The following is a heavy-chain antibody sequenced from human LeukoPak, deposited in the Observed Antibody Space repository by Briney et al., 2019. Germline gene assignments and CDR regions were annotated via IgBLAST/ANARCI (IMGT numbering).Heavy chain of an antibody. Sequence: GGSLRLSCAASGSTFSTYGMHWIRQAPGKGLEWVAVIWYDGSNSYYADFVKGRITISRDNSRNTLYLQMNSLRAEDTAVYYCARDKNGWYDSWGQGTLVTVSS. CDR1: GSTFSTYG. CDR3: ARDKNGWYDS. V-gene: IGHV3-33*01. J-gene: IGHJ5*01. D-gene: IGHD2-8*01. CDR2: IWYDGSNS.